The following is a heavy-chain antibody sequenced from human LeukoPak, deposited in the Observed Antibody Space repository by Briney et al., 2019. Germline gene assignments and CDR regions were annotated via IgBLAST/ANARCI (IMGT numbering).Heavy chain of an antibody. CDR2: IIPIFGTA. D-gene: IGHD6-19*01. V-gene: IGHV1-69*05. CDR3: ARGRWGSGWYFYY. J-gene: IGHJ4*02. Sequence: ASVKVSCKASGGTFSSYAISWVRQAPGQGLEWMRGIIPIFGTANYAQKFQGRVTITTDESTSTAYMELSSLRSEDTAVYYCARGRWGSGWYFYYWGQGTLVTVSS. CDR1: GGTFSSYA.